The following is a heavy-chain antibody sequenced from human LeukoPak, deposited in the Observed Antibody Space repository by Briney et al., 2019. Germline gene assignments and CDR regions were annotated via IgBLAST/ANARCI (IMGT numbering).Heavy chain of an antibody. CDR3: ARHPGGVVGASFYYGMDV. J-gene: IGHJ6*02. V-gene: IGHV4-59*08. CDR2: IYYSGST. D-gene: IGHD2-15*01. Sequence: SETLSLTCTVSGGSISSYYWSWIRQPPGKGLEWIGYIYYSGSTNYNPSLKSRVTISVDTSKNQFSLKLSSVTAADTAVYYCARHPGGVVGASFYYGMDVWGQGTTVTVSS. CDR1: GGSISSYY.